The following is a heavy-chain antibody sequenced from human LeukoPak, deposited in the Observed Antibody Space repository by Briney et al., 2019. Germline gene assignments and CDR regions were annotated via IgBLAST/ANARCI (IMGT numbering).Heavy chain of an antibody. CDR2: INHSGST. Sequence: PSETLSLTCAVYGGSFSGYYWNWIRQPPGKGLEWIGEINHSGSTNYNPSLKSRVTISVDTSKNQFSLKLGSVTAPDTAVHYCARGARGYSYGNYFDYWGQGTLVTVSS. V-gene: IGHV4-34*01. CDR1: GGSFSGYY. CDR3: ARGARGYSYGNYFDY. J-gene: IGHJ4*02. D-gene: IGHD5-18*01.